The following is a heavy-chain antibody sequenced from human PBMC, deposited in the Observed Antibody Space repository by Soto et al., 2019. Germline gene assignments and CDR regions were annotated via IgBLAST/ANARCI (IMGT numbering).Heavy chain of an antibody. J-gene: IGHJ4*02. CDR3: AKSISGAFDI. V-gene: IGHV3-74*01. CDR2: INNDGSDT. Sequence: PGGSLRLSCAASRFTFSSCWMHWVRQAPGKGLVWVSRINNDGSDTIYADSVKGRFTISRDNAKNTVFLEMNSLRADDTAVYYCAKSISGAFDIWGQGTLVTVSS. D-gene: IGHD1-26*01. CDR1: RFTFSSCW.